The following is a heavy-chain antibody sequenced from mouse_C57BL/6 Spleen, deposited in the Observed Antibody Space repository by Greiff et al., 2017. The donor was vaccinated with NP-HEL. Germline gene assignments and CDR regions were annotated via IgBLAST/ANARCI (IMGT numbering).Heavy chain of an antibody. CDR2: INPGSGGT. Sequence: QVQLKQSGAELVRPGTSVKVSCKASGYAFTNYLIEWVKQRPGQGLEWIGVINPGSGGTNYNEKFKGKATLTADKSSSTAYMQLSSLTSEDSAVYFCARDPLSGDYWGQGTTLTVSS. J-gene: IGHJ2*01. CDR3: ARDPLSGDY. D-gene: IGHD1-1*01. CDR1: GYAFTNYL. V-gene: IGHV1-54*01.